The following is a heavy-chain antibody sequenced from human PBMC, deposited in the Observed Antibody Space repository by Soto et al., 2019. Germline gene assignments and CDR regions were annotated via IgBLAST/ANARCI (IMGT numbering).Heavy chain of an antibody. CDR3: ARDEGGGYCSGGSCYPDY. CDR2: INPNSGGT. J-gene: IGHJ4*02. Sequence: QVQLVQSGAEVKKPGASVKVSCKASGYTFTGYYMHWVRQAPGQGLEWMGWINPNSGGTNYAQKFQGRVTMTRDTSISKAYMELSRLRSDDTAVYYCARDEGGGYCSGGSCYPDYWGQGTLVTVSS. D-gene: IGHD2-15*01. V-gene: IGHV1-2*02. CDR1: GYTFTGYY.